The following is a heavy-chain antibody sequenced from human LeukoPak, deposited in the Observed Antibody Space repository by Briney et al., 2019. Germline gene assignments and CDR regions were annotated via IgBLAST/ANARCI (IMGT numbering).Heavy chain of an antibody. J-gene: IGHJ4*02. CDR2: IYPYTGAT. D-gene: IGHD3-10*01. Sequence: PEASVKVSCKASGYTFSGTGWYLYWLRQAPGQGLECMGWIYPYTGATHYAQKFQGRVAMTRDTSISTAYMELSRLRPDDTAVYYCARDGPAQMVDFDYWGQGTLVTVSS. V-gene: IGHV1-2*02. CDR1: GYTFSGTGWY. CDR3: ARDGPAQMVDFDY.